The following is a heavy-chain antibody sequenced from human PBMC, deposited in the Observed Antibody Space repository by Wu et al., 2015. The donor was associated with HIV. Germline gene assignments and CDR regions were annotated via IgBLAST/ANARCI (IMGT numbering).Heavy chain of an antibody. V-gene: IGHV1-46*01. D-gene: IGHD3-10*01. CDR3: ARGAGGSGSYYNLGNWFDP. CDR2: INPSGGST. CDR1: GYTFTSYY. Sequence: QVQLVQSGAEVKKPGASVKVSCKASGYTFTSYYMHWVRQAPGQGLEWMGIINPSGGSTSYAQKFQGRVTMTRDTSTSTVYMELSSLRSEDTAVYYCARGAGGSGSYYNLGNWFDPWGQGTLVTVSS. J-gene: IGHJ5*02.